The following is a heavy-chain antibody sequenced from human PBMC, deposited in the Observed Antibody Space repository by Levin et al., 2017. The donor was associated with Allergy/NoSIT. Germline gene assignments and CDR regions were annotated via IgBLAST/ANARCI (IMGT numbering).Heavy chain of an antibody. V-gene: IGHV1-46*01. CDR2: INPSSGTT. D-gene: IGHD6-19*01. CDR3: ARSIAVADYYYNGMDV. J-gene: IGHJ6*02. Sequence: GESLKISCQASGYTLTDYFMHWVRQAPGQGLEWMGIINPSSGTTSYAQKFQGRVTMTRDTSTSTVYMELSSLRSEDTAVYYCARSIAVADYYYNGMDVWGQGTTVTVSS. CDR1: GYTLTDYF.